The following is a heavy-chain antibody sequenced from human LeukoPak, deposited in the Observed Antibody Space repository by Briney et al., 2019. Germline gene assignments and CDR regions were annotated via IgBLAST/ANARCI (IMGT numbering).Heavy chain of an antibody. Sequence: SETLSLTYTVSGGSISSYYWSWIRQPPGKGLEWIGYIYYSGSTNYNPSLKSRVTISVDTSKNQFSLKLSSVTAADTAVYYCAAQGYYDSSGYPYYFDYWGQGTLVTVSS. CDR1: GGSISSYY. J-gene: IGHJ4*02. D-gene: IGHD3-22*01. CDR2: IYYSGST. CDR3: AAQGYYDSSGYPYYFDY. V-gene: IGHV4-59*01.